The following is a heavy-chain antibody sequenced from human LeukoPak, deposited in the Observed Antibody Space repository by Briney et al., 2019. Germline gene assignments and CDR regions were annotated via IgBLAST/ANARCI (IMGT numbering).Heavy chain of an antibody. CDR1: GGSISSYY. CDR2: IYYSGST. D-gene: IGHD4-17*01. Sequence: SETLSLTXTVSGGSISSYYWSWIRQPPGKGLEWIGYIYYSGSTNYNPSLKSRVTISVDTSKNQFSLKLSSVTAADTAVYYCARLRSGDYSSFDYWGQGTLVTVSS. V-gene: IGHV4-59*01. J-gene: IGHJ4*02. CDR3: ARLRSGDYSSFDY.